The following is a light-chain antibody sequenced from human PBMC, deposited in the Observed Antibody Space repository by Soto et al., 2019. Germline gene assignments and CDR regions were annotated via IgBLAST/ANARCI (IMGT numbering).Light chain of an antibody. V-gene: IGKV1-9*01. CDR2: DAS. CDR1: QGISSY. J-gene: IGKJ4*01. CDR3: QPVNVYPST. Sequence: IQLTQSPSSLSASLGDRVTITCLASQGISSYLGWYQQKPGKAPNLLIYDASTLHSGVPSRFSGGGSGTDFTLTISSLQPEDFATYYCQPVNVYPSTVGGGTKVEIK.